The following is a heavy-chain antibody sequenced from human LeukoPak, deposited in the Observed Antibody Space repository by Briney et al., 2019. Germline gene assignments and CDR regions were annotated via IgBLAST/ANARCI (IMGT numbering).Heavy chain of an antibody. CDR2: ISWDGGST. V-gene: IGHV3-43D*04. CDR1: GFTFDDYA. CDR3: VKDMSPSSGFDY. Sequence: GGSLRLSCAASGFTFDDYAMHWVRQAPGKGLEWVSLISWDGGSTYYADSVKGRFTISRDNSKNSLYLQMNSLRAEDTALYYCVKDMSPSSGFDYWGQGTLVTVSS. D-gene: IGHD2-2*01. J-gene: IGHJ4*02.